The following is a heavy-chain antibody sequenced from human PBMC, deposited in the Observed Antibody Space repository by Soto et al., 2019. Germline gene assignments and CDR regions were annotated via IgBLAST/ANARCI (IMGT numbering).Heavy chain of an antibody. V-gene: IGHV1-69*12. J-gene: IGHJ6*02. D-gene: IGHD2-15*01. CDR2: IIPIFGTA. Sequence: QVQLVQSGAEVKKPGSSVKVSCKASGGTFSSYAISWVRQAPGQGLEWMGGIIPIFGTANYAQKFQGRVTIXXDXSXXTAYMELSSLRSEDTAVYYCAKRISPNYYYYGMDVWGQGTTVTVSS. CDR1: GGTFSSYA. CDR3: AKRISPNYYYYGMDV.